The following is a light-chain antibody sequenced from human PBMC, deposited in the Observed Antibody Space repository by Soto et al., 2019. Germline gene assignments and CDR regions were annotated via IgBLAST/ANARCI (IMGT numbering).Light chain of an antibody. V-gene: IGKV3-20*01. CDR3: QQYSSSPYT. CDR2: GAS. Sequence: EIVLTQSPGTLSLSPGERGTLSCRASQSISSSYLAWYQQKPGQAPRLLIYGASSRAAGIPDRFSGSGSGTDFTLTISRLVPEDFAVYYCQQYSSSPYTFGQGTKLEIK. J-gene: IGKJ2*01. CDR1: QSISSSY.